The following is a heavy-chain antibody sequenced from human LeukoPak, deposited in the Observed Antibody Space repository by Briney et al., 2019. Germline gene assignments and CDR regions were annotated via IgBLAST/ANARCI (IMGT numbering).Heavy chain of an antibody. D-gene: IGHD6-19*01. J-gene: IGHJ4*02. Sequence: PGGPLRLSCGASGFTFTTYAMSWARQAPGRALEWVSAISGNGTYRYYADSVRGRFTVSRDNSKNTLYLQMNSLRGEDTAVCYCAKAVASGRSFDYWAQGTLVTVSS. CDR3: AKAVASGRSFDY. V-gene: IGHV3-23*01. CDR1: GFTFTTYA. CDR2: ISGNGTYR.